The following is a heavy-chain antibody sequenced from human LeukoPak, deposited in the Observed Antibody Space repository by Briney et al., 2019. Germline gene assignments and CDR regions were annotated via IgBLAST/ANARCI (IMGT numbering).Heavy chain of an antibody. CDR1: GFTFSSYE. CDR2: ISSSGSTI. J-gene: IGHJ6*02. CDR3: ARAGDFWSGYHLYYYYYGMDV. Sequence: GGSLRLSCAASGFTFSSYEMNWVRQAPGKGLEWVSYISSSGSTIYYADSVKGRFTISRDNAKNSPYLQMNSLRAEDTAVYYCARAGDFWSGYHLYYYYYGMDVWGQGTTVTVSS. V-gene: IGHV3-48*03. D-gene: IGHD3-3*01.